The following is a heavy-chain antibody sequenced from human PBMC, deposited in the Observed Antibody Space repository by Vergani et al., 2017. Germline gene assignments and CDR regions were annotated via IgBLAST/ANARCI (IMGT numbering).Heavy chain of an antibody. D-gene: IGHD3-10*01. CDR1: GFIFSSYG. V-gene: IGHV3-33*01. Sequence: QVQLVESGGGVVQPGRSLRLSCAASGFIFSSYGMYWVRQAPGKGLEWVAVIWYDGSNKYYADSVKGRFTISRDNSKNTLYLQMNSLRAEDTAVYYCARDRYYLGSGSYPYFYYYGLDVWGQGTAVTVSS. CDR3: ARDRYYLGSGSYPYFYYYGLDV. J-gene: IGHJ6*02. CDR2: IWYDGSNK.